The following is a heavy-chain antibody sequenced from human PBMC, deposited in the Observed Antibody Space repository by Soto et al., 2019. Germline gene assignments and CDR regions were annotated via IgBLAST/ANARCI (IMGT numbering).Heavy chain of an antibody. CDR1: GFTFSSYW. CDR2: IKQDGSEK. J-gene: IGHJ6*03. D-gene: IGHD4-4*01. CDR3: ASAKSFVDYSNPAGYYYYYMDV. Sequence: GGSLRLSCAASGFTFSSYWMSWVRQAPGKGLEWVANIKQDGSEKYYVDSVKGRFTISRDNAKNSLYLQMNSLRAEDTAVYYCASAKSFVDYSNPAGYYYYYMDVWGKGTTGTGSS. V-gene: IGHV3-7*01.